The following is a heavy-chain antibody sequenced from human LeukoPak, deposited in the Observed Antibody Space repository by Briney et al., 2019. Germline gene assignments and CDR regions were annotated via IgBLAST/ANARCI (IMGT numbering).Heavy chain of an antibody. CDR2: IYPGDSDT. J-gene: IGHJ3*02. CDR3: ASGGIAAAGTGAFDI. CDR1: GYIFTTYW. Sequence: GESLKISCKGSGYIFTTYWIGWVRQMPGKGLEWMGIIYPGDSDTRYSPSFQGQVTISADKSISTAYLQWSSLKASDTAMYYCASGGIAAAGTGAFDIWGQGTMVTVSS. V-gene: IGHV5-51*01. D-gene: IGHD6-13*01.